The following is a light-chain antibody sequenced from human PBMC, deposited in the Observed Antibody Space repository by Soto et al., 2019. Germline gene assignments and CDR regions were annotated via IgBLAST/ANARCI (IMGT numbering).Light chain of an antibody. J-gene: IGKJ4*01. CDR2: DAS. V-gene: IGKV3-11*01. CDR1: QFVHIY. Sequence: EVVLTQSPATLSLSLGDRATLSCRASQFVHIYLAWYQQRPGQAPRLLIYDASKRATGIPARFSGSGSGTDFTLTISSLEPEDFAIYYCQQSNNWPLTFGGGTKVDIK. CDR3: QQSNNWPLT.